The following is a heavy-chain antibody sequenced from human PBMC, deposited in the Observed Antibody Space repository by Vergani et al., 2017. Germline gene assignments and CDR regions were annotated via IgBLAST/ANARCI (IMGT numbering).Heavy chain of an antibody. V-gene: IGHV4-4*02. CDR3: ARGRVRGPIAAASDGWFDP. D-gene: IGHD6-13*01. CDR1: GGSISSSNW. J-gene: IGHJ5*02. CDR2: ISHTGST. Sequence: QVQLQESGPGLVKPSGPLSLTCAVSGGSISSSNWWSWVREPPVKGLVWIGEISHTGSTNYNPSLTSRVTISVEKSKNQFSLKLSSVTAADTAVDYCARGRVRGPIAAASDGWFDPWGQGTLVTVSS.